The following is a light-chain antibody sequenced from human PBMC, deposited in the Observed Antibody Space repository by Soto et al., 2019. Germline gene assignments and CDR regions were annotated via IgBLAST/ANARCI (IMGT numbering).Light chain of an antibody. Sequence: QSVLTQPASVSGSPGQSITISCTGTSSDVGSHNFVSWYQQRPGKAPKLMIFEVTKRPSGVSSRFSASKSGNTASLTISGVQAEDEADYYCSSHAGNNNYVFGTGTKLTVL. J-gene: IGLJ1*01. V-gene: IGLV2-23*02. CDR3: SSHAGNNNYV. CDR1: SSDVGSHNF. CDR2: EVT.